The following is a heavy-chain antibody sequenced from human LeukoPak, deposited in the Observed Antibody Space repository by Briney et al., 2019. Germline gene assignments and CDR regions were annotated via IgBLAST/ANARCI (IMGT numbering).Heavy chain of an antibody. Sequence: GGSLRLSCAASGFTVSSNFMSWVRQAPGKGLEWVSVIYSGGTTEYADSVRGRFTISRDNSKNTVYLQMNSLRAEDTAMYYCARALLGSNWKIFDYWGQGTLVTVSS. J-gene: IGHJ4*02. CDR3: ARALLGSNWKIFDY. CDR1: GFTVSSNF. D-gene: IGHD1-1*01. V-gene: IGHV3-66*01. CDR2: IYSGGTT.